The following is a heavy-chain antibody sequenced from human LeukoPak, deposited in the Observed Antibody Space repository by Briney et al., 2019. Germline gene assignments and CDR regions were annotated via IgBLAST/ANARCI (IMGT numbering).Heavy chain of an antibody. D-gene: IGHD6-19*01. CDR3: VEAVAGTEALDY. CDR2: ISAYNNNT. Sequence: ASVKVSCKTSGYTFSNYGVSWVRQAPGQGLEWMGWISAYNNNTNYAQKFQGRLTMTTDTSTSTAYMELRSLRSDDTAVYYCVEAVAGTEALDYWGQGTLVTVSS. CDR1: GYTFSNYG. J-gene: IGHJ4*02. V-gene: IGHV1-18*01.